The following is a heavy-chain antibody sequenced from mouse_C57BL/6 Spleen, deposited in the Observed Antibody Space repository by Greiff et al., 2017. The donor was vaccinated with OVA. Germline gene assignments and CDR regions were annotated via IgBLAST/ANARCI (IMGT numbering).Heavy chain of an antibody. J-gene: IGHJ2*01. CDR2: ISYDGSN. CDR1: GYSITSGYY. V-gene: IGHV3-6*01. CDR3: ARDDYDYDGEGFDY. D-gene: IGHD2-4*01. Sequence: EVKLMESGPGLVKPSQSLSLTCSVTGYSITSGYYWNWIRQFPGNKLEWMGYISYDGSNNYNPSLKNRISITRDTSKNQFFLKLNSVTTEDTATYYCARDDYDYDGEGFDYWGQGTTLTVSS.